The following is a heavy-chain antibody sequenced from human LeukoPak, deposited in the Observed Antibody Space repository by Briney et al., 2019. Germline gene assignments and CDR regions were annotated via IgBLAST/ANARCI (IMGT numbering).Heavy chain of an antibody. CDR3: ARQEDIVATVDY. D-gene: IGHD5-12*01. V-gene: IGHV4-39*01. Sequence: SETLSLTCTVSGGSISSSSYYWGWIRQPPGKGLEWIGSIYYSGSTYYNPSLKSRVTISVDTSKNQFSLKLSSVTAEDTAVYYCARQEDIVATVDYWGQGTLVTVSS. CDR1: GGSISSSSYY. J-gene: IGHJ4*02. CDR2: IYYSGST.